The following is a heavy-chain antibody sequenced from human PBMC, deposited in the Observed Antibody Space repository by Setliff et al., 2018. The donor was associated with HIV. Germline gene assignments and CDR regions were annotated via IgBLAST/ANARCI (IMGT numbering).Heavy chain of an antibody. V-gene: IGHV4-39*01. CDR3: ARYRRFADYIDV. D-gene: IGHD1-26*01. Sequence: LTCTVSGDSMSSDNYFWVWVRQPPGKGLEWMGNIFHSGNTYYSPSLKSRVTMSLDTSKNQFSLKLTSVTAADTALYYCARYRRFADYIDVWGKGTTVTVSS. CDR2: IFHSGNT. J-gene: IGHJ6*03. CDR1: GDSMSSDNYF.